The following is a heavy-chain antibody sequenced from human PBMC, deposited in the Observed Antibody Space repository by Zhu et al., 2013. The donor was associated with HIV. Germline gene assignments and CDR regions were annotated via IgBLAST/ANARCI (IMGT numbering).Heavy chain of an antibody. V-gene: IGHV1-69-2*01. CDR1: GYTFSDYY. CDR3: VTSSGTSPAY. Sequence: VQLVQSGAEVKKPGTTVKISCNFSGYTFSDYYIHWVQQAPGKGLQWMGLVDPADGGTRDAEKFLGRVTITADRALNTAYLEPTGLRSDDTAMYYCVTSSGTSPAYWGQGTLVTVSS. D-gene: IGHD1-1*01. CDR2: VDPADGGT. J-gene: IGHJ4*02.